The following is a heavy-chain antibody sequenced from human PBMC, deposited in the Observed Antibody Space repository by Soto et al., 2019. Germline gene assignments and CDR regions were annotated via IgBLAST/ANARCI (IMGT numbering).Heavy chain of an antibody. V-gene: IGHV3-30-3*01. D-gene: IGHD5-18*01. J-gene: IGHJ4*02. CDR2: ISYDGSNK. CDR3: ARDGGYSYSYPSDY. CDR1: GFTFSSYA. Sequence: GGSLRLSCAASGFTFSSYAMHWVRQAPGKGLEWVAVISYDGSNKYYADSVKGRFTISRDNSKNTLYLQMNSLRAEDTAVYYCARDGGYSYSYPSDYWGQGTLVTVSS.